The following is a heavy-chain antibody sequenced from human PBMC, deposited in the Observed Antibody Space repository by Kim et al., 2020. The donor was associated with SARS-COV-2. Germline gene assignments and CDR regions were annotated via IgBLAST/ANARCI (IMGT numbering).Heavy chain of an antibody. CDR1: GGSISSYY. D-gene: IGHD6-13*01. CDR2: IYYSGST. J-gene: IGHJ6*01. Sequence: SETLSLTCTVSGGSISSYYWSWIRQPPGKGLEWIGYIYYSGSTNYNPSLKSRVTISVDTSKNQFSLKLSSVTAADTAVYYCARDRGAAAGTGWYYYYGM. V-gene: IGHV4-59*01. CDR3: ARDRGAAAGTGWYYYYGM.